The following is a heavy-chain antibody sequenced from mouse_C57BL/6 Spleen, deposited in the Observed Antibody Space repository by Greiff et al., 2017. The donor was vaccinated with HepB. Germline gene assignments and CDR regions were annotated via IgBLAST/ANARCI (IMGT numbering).Heavy chain of an antibody. CDR1: GYSFTGYY. D-gene: IGHD2-4*01. CDR2: INPSTGGT. J-gene: IGHJ1*03. CDR3: ARGYDYDWDFGD. V-gene: IGHV1-43*01. Sequence: EVKLMESGPELVKPGASVKISCKASGYSFTGYYMHWVKQSSEKSLEWIGVINPSTGGTSYNQKFKGKATLTVDKSSSRAYLQLKRLTSEDSGVYYRARGYDYDWDFGDWGKGTTVTVS.